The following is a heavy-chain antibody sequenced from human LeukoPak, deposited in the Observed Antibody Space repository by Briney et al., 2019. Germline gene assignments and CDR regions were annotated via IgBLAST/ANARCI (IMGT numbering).Heavy chain of an antibody. V-gene: IGHV3-23*01. CDR2: ISGSGGST. CDR3: AKGRGYYYGSGSYFDY. Sequence: GGPLRLSCAASGFTFSSYAMSWVRQAPGKGLEWVSAISGSGGSTYYADSVKGRFTISRDNSKNTLYLQMNSLRAEDTAVYYCAKGRGYYYGSGSYFDYWGQGTLVTVSS. J-gene: IGHJ4*02. D-gene: IGHD3-10*01. CDR1: GFTFSSYA.